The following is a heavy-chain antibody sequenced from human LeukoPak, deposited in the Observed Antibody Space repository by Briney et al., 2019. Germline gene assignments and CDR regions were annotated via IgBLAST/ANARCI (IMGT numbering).Heavy chain of an antibody. Sequence: GGSLRLSCAASGFTFSTYAMSWVRQAPGKGLEWVSTISGSGSSTYYADSVKGRFTISRDNSKNTLYLQMNSLRAEDTAVYYCAKSQRRSSGSDADYWGQGTLVTVSS. CDR3: AKSQRRSSGSDADY. D-gene: IGHD6-19*01. CDR2: ISGSGSST. J-gene: IGHJ4*02. V-gene: IGHV3-23*01. CDR1: GFTFSTYA.